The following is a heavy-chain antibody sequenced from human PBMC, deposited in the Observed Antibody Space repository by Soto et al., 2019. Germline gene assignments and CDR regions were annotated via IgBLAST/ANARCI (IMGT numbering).Heavy chain of an antibody. D-gene: IGHD2-15*01. V-gene: IGHV4-4*07. CDR2: IYTSGNN. J-gene: IGHJ6*02. Sequence: SETLPLTCTVCNDSIMGVYWSWFPQPAGQGLEWIGRIYTSGNNIYKPSRKSRASMSADTSQNQISLRMTSVTAADTAVYYCARESGGGGYCSGGNCYGVDVWGQGTTVTVAS. CDR3: ARESGGGGYCSGGNCYGVDV. CDR1: NDSIMGVY.